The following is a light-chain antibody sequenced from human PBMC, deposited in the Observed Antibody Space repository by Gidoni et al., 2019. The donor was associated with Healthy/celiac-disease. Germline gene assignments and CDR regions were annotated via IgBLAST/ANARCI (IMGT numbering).Light chain of an antibody. CDR2: DAS. CDR1: QDISNY. V-gene: IGKV1-33*01. Sequence: DIQMTQSPSSLSASVGDRVTITYQASQDISNYLNWYQQKPGKAPKLLIYDASNLETGVPSRFSGSGSGTDFTFTISSLQPEDIATYYCQQYDNLFLTFGGGTKVEIK. J-gene: IGKJ4*01. CDR3: QQYDNLFLT.